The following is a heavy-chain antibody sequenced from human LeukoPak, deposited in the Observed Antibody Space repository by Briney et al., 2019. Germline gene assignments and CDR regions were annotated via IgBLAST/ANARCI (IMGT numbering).Heavy chain of an antibody. CDR2: INPNSGGT. CDR1: GYTFTGYY. V-gene: IGHV1-2*02. Sequence: ASVKVSCKASGYTFTGYYMHWVRQAPGQGLEWMGWINPNSGGTNYAQKFQGRVTMTRDTSISTAYMELSRLRSDDTAVYYCARGNYCSSTSCYFFDYWGQGTLVTVSS. CDR3: ARGNYCSSTSCYFFDY. J-gene: IGHJ4*02. D-gene: IGHD2-2*01.